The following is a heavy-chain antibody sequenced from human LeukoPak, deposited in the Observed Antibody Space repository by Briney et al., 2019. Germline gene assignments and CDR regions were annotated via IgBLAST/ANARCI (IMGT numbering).Heavy chain of an antibody. D-gene: IGHD3-9*01. CDR2: IKQDGSEK. CDR3: ARILSEQGY. J-gene: IGHJ4*02. V-gene: IGHV3-7*01. CDR1: GFTFSSYW. Sequence: GGSLRLSCAVSGFTFSSYWMSWVRQAPGKGLEWVANIKQDGSEKYYVDSVKGRFSISRDNAKNSLYLQMNSLRAEDTAVYYCARILSEQGYWGQGTLVTVSS.